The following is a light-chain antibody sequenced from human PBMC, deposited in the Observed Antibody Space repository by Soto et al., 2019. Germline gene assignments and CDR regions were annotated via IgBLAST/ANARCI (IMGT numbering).Light chain of an antibody. J-gene: IGLJ1*01. CDR3: SSYSSSNTPSYV. V-gene: IGLV2-14*01. Sequence: QSVLAQPASVSGSPGQSLTISCTGTSSDDGGFHYVSWYQQHPGKAPKLIIYGVTNRPSGVSDRFSGSNSDNTASLTISGLQAEDEADYYCSSYSSSNTPSYVFGTGTKVTVL. CDR2: GVT. CDR1: SSDDGGFHY.